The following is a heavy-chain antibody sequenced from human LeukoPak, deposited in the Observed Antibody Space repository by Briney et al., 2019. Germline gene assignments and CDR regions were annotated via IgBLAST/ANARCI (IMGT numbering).Heavy chain of an antibody. V-gene: IGHV3-23*01. CDR1: GFTFSSYA. CDR2: ISGSGGST. J-gene: IGHJ6*02. CDR3: AKGGSSLAMDGMDV. Sequence: GGSLRLSCAASGFTFSSYAMSWVRQAPGKGLEWGSAISGSGGSTYYADSVKGRFTISRDNSKNTLYLQMNGLRAEDTAVYYCAKGGSSLAMDGMDVWGQGTTVTVSS. D-gene: IGHD6-6*01.